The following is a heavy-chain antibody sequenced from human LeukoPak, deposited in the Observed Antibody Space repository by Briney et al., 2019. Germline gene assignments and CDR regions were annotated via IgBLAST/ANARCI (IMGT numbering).Heavy chain of an antibody. J-gene: IGHJ5*02. V-gene: IGHV4-4*02. CDR1: GGSIINSNW. CDR2: IDHSGST. D-gene: IGHD6-19*01. Sequence: PSGTLSLTCAVSGGSIINSNWWSWVRQPPGKGLEWIGEIDHSGSTSYNPSLKSRVTISVDTSKNQFSLKLSSVTAADTAMYYCARANNSGWYAWGQGTLVTVSS. CDR3: ARANNSGWYA.